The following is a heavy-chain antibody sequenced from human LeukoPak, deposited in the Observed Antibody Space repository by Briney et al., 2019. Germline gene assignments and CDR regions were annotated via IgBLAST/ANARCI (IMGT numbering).Heavy chain of an antibody. CDR3: ARGATRYYYGSGNVKGGY. V-gene: IGHV4-34*01. CDR1: GGSFSGYY. J-gene: IGHJ4*02. Sequence: PSETLSLTCAVYGGSFSGYYWSWIRQPPGKGLEWIGEINHSGSTNYNPSLKSRVTISVDTPKNQFSLKLSSVTAADTAVYYCARGATRYYYGSGNVKGGYWGQGTLVTVSS. D-gene: IGHD3-10*01. CDR2: INHSGST.